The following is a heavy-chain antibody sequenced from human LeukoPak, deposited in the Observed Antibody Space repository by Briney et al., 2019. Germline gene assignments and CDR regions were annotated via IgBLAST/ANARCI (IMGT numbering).Heavy chain of an antibody. V-gene: IGHV5-10-1*01. Sequence: GESLKVSCKGSGYSFTSYWISWVRQMPGKGLEWMGRIDPSYSYTNYSPSFQGHVTISADKSISTAYLQWSSLKASDTAMYYCASLSDGYNSEDWFDPWGQGTLVTVSS. D-gene: IGHD5-24*01. CDR3: ASLSDGYNSEDWFDP. J-gene: IGHJ5*02. CDR1: GYSFTSYW. CDR2: IDPSYSYT.